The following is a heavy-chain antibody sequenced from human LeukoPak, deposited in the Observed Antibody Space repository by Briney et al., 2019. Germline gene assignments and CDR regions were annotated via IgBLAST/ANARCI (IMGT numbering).Heavy chain of an antibody. Sequence: GASVKVSCKASGYTFTDYFIHWVRQTPGQGLEWMGWINPDNGGTNYAQKLQGRVTMTTDTSTSTAYMELRSLRSDDTAVYYCARDRKPTTDWFDPWGQGTLVTVSS. CDR2: INPDNGGT. CDR1: GYTFTDYF. D-gene: IGHD1-26*01. V-gene: IGHV1-18*04. CDR3: ARDRKPTTDWFDP. J-gene: IGHJ5*02.